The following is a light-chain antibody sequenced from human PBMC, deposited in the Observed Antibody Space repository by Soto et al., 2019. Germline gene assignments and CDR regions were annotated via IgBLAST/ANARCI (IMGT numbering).Light chain of an antibody. J-gene: IGLJ2*01. CDR1: SSDVGGYNY. V-gene: IGLV2-14*01. CDR2: EVS. CDR3: ISYTSSRHVV. Sequence: QSALTQPASVSGSPGQSITISCTGTSSDVGGYNYVSWYQQHPGKAPKLMIYEVSNRPSGVSNRFSGSKSGNTASLTISGLQAEDEADYYCISYTSSRHVVFGGGTKLTVL.